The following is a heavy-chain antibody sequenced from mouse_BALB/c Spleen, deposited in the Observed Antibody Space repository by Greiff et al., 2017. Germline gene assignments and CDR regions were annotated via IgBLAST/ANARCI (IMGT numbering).Heavy chain of an antibody. V-gene: IGHV5-4*02. J-gene: IGHJ4*01. CDR2: ISDGGSYT. CDR3: ARAGPYYAMDY. Sequence: VQLKESGGGLVKPGGSLKLSCAASGFTFSDYYMYWVRQTPEKRLEWVATISDGGSYTYYPDSVKGRFTISRDNAKNNLYLQMSSLKSEDTAMYYCARAGPYYAMDYWGQGTSVTVSS. CDR1: GFTFSDYY.